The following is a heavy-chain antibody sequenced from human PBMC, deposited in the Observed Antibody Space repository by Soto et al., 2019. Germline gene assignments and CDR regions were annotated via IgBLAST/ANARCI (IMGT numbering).Heavy chain of an antibody. CDR2: IYSSGSA. CDR1: GDSVSSGGYY. J-gene: IGHJ6*02. Sequence: SETLSLTCTVSGDSVSSGGYYWSWIRQPPGKGLEWIGYIYSSGSANYSPSLKSRVTISRDTSKNQISLKVASVTAADTAGYYCARGFSSVSMDAWGQGTTVTVSS. V-gene: IGHV4-61*08. CDR3: ARGFSSVSMDA. D-gene: IGHD6-19*01.